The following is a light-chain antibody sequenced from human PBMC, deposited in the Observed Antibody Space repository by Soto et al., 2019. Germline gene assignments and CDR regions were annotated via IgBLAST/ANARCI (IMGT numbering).Light chain of an antibody. CDR3: CSYAGSNTFV. CDR2: EGS. J-gene: IGLJ1*01. V-gene: IGLV2-23*03. CDR1: SSDVGSYNL. Sequence: QSVLTQPASVSGSPGQSITISCTGTSSDVGSYNLVSWYQQHPGKAPKLMICEGSKRPSGVSNRFSGSKSGNTASLTISGLQAEDEADYYCCSYAGSNTFVFGTGTKVTVL.